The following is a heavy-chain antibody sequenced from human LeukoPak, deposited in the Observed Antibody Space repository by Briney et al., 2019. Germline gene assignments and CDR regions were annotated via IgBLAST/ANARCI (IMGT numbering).Heavy chain of an antibody. CDR2: IYSGGST. D-gene: IGHD4-11*01. CDR3: ARAPYSNYAFDY. V-gene: IGHV3-66*02. J-gene: IGHJ4*02. Sequence: GGSLRLSCAASGFTVSNNYMSWVRQAPGKGLEWVSVIYSGGSTYYADSVKGRFTISRDNSKNTLYLQMNSLRAEDTAVYYCARAPYSNYAFDYWGQGTLATVFS. CDR1: GFTVSNNY.